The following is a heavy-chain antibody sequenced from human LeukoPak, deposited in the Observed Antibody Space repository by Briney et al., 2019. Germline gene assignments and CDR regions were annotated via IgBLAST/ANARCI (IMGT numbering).Heavy chain of an antibody. CDR3: ARSAAAGVSYWFDP. Sequence: GASVKVSCKASGGTFSSYAISWVRQAPGQGLEWMRGIIPIFDTANYAQKFQGRVTITTDESTSTAYMELSSLRSEDTAVYYCARSAAAGVSYWFDPWGQGTLVTVSS. CDR1: GGTFSSYA. V-gene: IGHV1-69*05. CDR2: IIPIFDTA. J-gene: IGHJ5*02. D-gene: IGHD6-13*01.